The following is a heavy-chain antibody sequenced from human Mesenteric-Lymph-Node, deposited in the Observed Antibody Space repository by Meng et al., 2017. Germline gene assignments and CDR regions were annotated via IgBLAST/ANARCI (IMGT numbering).Heavy chain of an antibody. J-gene: IGHJ5*02. CDR2: INSDGSST. D-gene: IGHD3-16*01. CDR3: ARGSRGTMITFGGETNWFDP. V-gene: IGHV3-74*01. Sequence: GGPLRLSCAASGFTFSSYWMHWVRQAPGKGLVWVSRINSDGSSTSYADSVKGRFTISRDNAKNTLYLQMNSLRAEDTAVYYCARGSRGTMITFGGETNWFDPWGQGTLVTGYS. CDR1: GFTFSSYW.